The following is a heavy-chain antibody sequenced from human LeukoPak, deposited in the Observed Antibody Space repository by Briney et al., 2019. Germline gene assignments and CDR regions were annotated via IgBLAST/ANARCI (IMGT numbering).Heavy chain of an antibody. Sequence: SETLSLTCTVSGGSISNYYWSWIRQPPGKRLEWIGRMYTSGSTNYNPSLQGRVTMSVDTSTNQFSLKLSSVNAADTAVYYCASRSEVTTFPNDAFDIWGQGTMVTVSS. D-gene: IGHD4-17*01. CDR3: ASRSEVTTFPNDAFDI. CDR1: GGSISNYY. J-gene: IGHJ3*02. CDR2: MYTSGST. V-gene: IGHV4-4*07.